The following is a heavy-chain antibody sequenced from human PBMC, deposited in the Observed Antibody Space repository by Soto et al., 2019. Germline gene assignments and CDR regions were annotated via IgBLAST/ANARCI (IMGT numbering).Heavy chain of an antibody. D-gene: IGHD6-19*01. J-gene: IGHJ6*03. CDR3: ARDRGVAPPVAGNTHYYYYMDV. CDR1: GYSFTNYG. CDR2: ISAYNGNT. V-gene: IGHV1-18*01. Sequence: QDQLVQSGVEVKKPGATVKVSCKASGYSFTNYGITWVRQAPGQGFEWMGWISAYNGNTNYAQKFQGRVTLTTGGSTSTAYLELRSLRSDDTAVYYCARDRGVAPPVAGNTHYYYYMDVWGKGTTVTVSS.